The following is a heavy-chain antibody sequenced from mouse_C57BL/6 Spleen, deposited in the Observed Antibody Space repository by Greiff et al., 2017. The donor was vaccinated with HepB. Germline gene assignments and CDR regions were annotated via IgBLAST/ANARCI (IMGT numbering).Heavy chain of an antibody. Sequence: QVQLQQPGAELVMPGASVKLSCKASGYTFTSYWMHWVKQRPGQGLEWIGEIDPSDSYTNYNQKFKGKSTLTVDKSTSTAYMQLSSLTSEDSAVYYCALVRGGAYWGQGTLVTVSA. D-gene: IGHD2-14*01. CDR3: ALVRGGAY. CDR2: IDPSDSYT. V-gene: IGHV1-69*01. CDR1: GYTFTSYW. J-gene: IGHJ3*01.